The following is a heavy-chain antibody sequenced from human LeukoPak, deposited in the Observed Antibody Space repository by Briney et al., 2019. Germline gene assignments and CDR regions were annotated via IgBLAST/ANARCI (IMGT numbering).Heavy chain of an antibody. V-gene: IGHV3-23*01. CDR1: GFTFSSYA. J-gene: IGHJ4*02. CDR3: AKDPRSLIVVVPAAFDY. Sequence: PGGSLRLSCAASGFTFSSYAMSWVRQAPGKGLELVSAISGSGGSTYYADSVKGRFTISRDNSKNTLYLQMNSLRAEDTAVYYCAKDPRSLIVVVPAAFDYWGQGTLVTVSS. D-gene: IGHD2-2*01. CDR2: ISGSGGST.